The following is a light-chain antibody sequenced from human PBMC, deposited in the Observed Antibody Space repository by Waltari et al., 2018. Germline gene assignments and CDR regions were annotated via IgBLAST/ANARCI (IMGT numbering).Light chain of an antibody. V-gene: IGLV1-40*01. CDR1: NSNIGAGYD. J-gene: IGLJ2*01. CDR2: GNG. CDR3: QSYDNTSGSI. Sequence: QSGLTQPPPVSGPPGQRVTISCTGSNSNIGAGYDVHWYQLFPGTAPKLLIYGNGNRPCGVPDRFSGSKSGTSASLAITGLQAEDEADYYCQSYDNTSGSIFGGGTKLTVL.